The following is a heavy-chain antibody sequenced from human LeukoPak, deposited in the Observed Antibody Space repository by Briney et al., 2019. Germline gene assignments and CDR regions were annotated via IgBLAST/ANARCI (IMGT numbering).Heavy chain of an antibody. CDR2: IDGVGTGA. J-gene: IGHJ4*02. CDR1: GFTFNYNA. Sequence: GGSLRLFCAASGFTFNYNAMSWVRQAPGKGLQWVSTIDGVGTGAYYAASVKGRFTISRDNSKNTLYLQMNSLRAEDTAVYYCARGFTDGSQPFDYWGQGTLVTVSS. V-gene: IGHV3-23*01. CDR3: ARGFTDGSQPFDY. D-gene: IGHD1-26*01.